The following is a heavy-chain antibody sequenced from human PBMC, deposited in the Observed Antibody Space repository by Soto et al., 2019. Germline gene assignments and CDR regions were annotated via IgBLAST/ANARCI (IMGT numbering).Heavy chain of an antibody. Sequence: SVKASCKASGCTFSSYAISWVRQAPGQGLEWMGGIIPIFGTANYAQKFQGRVTITADEYTSTAYMELSSLRSEDTAVYYCARDADTVVGPFDYWGQGTRVTVSS. CDR1: GCTFSSYA. CDR2: IIPIFGTA. J-gene: IGHJ4*02. V-gene: IGHV1-69*13. D-gene: IGHD5-18*01. CDR3: ARDADTVVGPFDY.